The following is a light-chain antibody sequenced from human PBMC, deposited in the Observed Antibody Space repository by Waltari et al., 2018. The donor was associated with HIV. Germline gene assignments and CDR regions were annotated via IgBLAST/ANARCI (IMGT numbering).Light chain of an antibody. CDR1: QRVSSSY. Sequence: EIVLTQSPGPLSLSPGERDTLSCRASQRVSSSYLAWYQQKPGQAPRLLIYCASSRATGIPDRFSGSGSGTDFTLTISRLEPEDFAVYYCQQYGSSPQTFGQGTKVEIK. CDR2: CAS. J-gene: IGKJ1*01. V-gene: IGKV3-20*01. CDR3: QQYGSSPQT.